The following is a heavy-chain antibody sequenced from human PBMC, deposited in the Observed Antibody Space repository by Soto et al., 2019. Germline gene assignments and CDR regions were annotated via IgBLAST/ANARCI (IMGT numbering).Heavy chain of an antibody. CDR3: ARGPHNWNLVSYFDY. D-gene: IGHD1-7*01. Sequence: PSQTLSLTCAISGGSVSSNSAALNWIRQSPSRGLEWLGRTYYRSKWYNDYAVSVKSRITINPDTSKNQFSLQLNSVTPEDTAVYYCARGPHNWNLVSYFDYWGQGTLVTVSS. CDR2: TYYRSKWYN. V-gene: IGHV6-1*01. CDR1: GGSVSSNSAA. J-gene: IGHJ4*02.